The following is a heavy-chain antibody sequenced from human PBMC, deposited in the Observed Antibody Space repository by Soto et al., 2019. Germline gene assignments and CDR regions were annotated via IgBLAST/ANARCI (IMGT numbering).Heavy chain of an antibody. CDR2: ISWNGAAT. V-gene: IGHV3-9*01. CDR1: RFTFDDYA. CDR3: ANLPLYGSGFDC. D-gene: IGHD3-10*01. Sequence: EVQLVESGGGLVQPGGSLRLSCAASRFTFDDYAIHWVRHIPGKGLEWVSGISWNGAATGYADSVKGRFTISRDNAKNSLYLQMNSLRTEDTAMYYCANLPLYGSGFDCWGQGTLVTVSS. J-gene: IGHJ4*02.